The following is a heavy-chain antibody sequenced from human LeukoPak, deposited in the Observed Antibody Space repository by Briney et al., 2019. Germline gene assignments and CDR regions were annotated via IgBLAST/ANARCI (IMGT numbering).Heavy chain of an antibody. CDR1: GGSISSGGYY. J-gene: IGHJ6*02. Sequence: SETLSLTCTVSGGSISSGGYYWSWIRQHPGKGLEWIEYIYYSGSTYYNPSLKSRVTISVDTSKNQFSLKLSSVTAADTAVYYCARGEYYYDSSGYYYYYYGMDVWGQGTTVTVSS. CDR3: ARGEYYYDSSGYYYYYYGMDV. V-gene: IGHV4-31*03. CDR2: IYYSGST. D-gene: IGHD3-22*01.